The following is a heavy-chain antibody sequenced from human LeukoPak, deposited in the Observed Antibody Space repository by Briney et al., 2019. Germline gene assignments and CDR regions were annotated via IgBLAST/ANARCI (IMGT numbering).Heavy chain of an antibody. CDR2: MNPSSGNT. D-gene: IGHD3-10*01. V-gene: IGHV1-8*01. CDR3: ARDYYYGLDY. CDR1: GYTFTSYD. J-gene: IGHJ4*02. Sequence: ASVKVSCKASGYTFTSYDINWVRQATGQGLEWLGWMNPSSGNTGYAQKLQGRVTMTTDTSTSTAYMELRSLRSDDTAVYYCARDYYYGLDYWGQGTLVTVSS.